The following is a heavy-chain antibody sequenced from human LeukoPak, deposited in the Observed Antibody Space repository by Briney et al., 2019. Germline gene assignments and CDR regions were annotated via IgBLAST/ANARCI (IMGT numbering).Heavy chain of an antibody. D-gene: IGHD3-3*01. J-gene: IGHJ3*02. CDR2: INHSGSA. V-gene: IGHV4-34*01. CDR1: GGSFSGYY. Sequence: PSETLSLTCAVYGGSFSGYYWSWIRQPPGKGLEWIGEINHSGSANYNPSLKSRVTISVDTSKNQFSLKLSSVTAADTAVYYCARSPIFGVVTGAFDIWGQGTMVTVSS. CDR3: ARSPIFGVVTGAFDI.